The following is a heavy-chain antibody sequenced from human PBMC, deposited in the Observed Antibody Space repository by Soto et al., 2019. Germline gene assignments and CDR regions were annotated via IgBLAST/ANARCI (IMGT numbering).Heavy chain of an antibody. J-gene: IGHJ4*02. V-gene: IGHV3-72*01. CDR3: ASAGGPFDY. D-gene: IGHD3-10*01. Sequence: EVQLVESGGGLVQPGGSLRLSCAASGFTFSDHYMDWVRQAPGKGLEWVGRIRNKANGYTTDYAASVKGTFTISRDDSKNSVYLQLNSLRTEDTAVYYCASAGGPFDYWGQGTLVTVSS. CDR1: GFTFSDHY. CDR2: IRNKANGYTT.